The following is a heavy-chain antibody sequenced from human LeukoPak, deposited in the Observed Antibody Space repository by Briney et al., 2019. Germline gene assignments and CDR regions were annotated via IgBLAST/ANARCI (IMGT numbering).Heavy chain of an antibody. CDR3: AKDYYDSSGYYYFDY. Sequence: GGSLRLSCAASGFTFSTYHMSWVRQAPGKGLEWVSAISGSGGSTYYADSVKGRFTISRDNSKNTLYLQMNSLRAEDTAVYYCAKDYYDSSGYYYFDYWGQGTLVTVSS. V-gene: IGHV3-23*01. CDR1: GFTFSTYH. D-gene: IGHD3-22*01. J-gene: IGHJ4*02. CDR2: ISGSGGST.